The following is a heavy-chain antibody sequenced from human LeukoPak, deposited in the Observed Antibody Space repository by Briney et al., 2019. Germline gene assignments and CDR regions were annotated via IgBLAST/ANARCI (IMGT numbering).Heavy chain of an antibody. CDR1: GFTFSSYW. J-gene: IGHJ5*02. Sequence: ETGGSLRLSCAASGFTFSSYWMSWVRQAAGKGLEWVAVISYDGSNKYYADSVKGRFTICRDNSKNTLYLQMNSLRAEDTAVYYCARGGGSCPPGRCWFDPWGQGTLVTVSS. CDR2: ISYDGSNK. V-gene: IGHV3-30-3*01. CDR3: ARGGGSCPPGRCWFDP. D-gene: IGHD2-15*01.